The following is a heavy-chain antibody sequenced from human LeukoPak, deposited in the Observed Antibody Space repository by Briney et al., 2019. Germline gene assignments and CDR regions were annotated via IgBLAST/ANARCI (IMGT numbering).Heavy chain of an antibody. D-gene: IGHD4-17*01. J-gene: IGHJ4*02. V-gene: IGHV3-23*01. CDR3: AKAGLRRTYYFDY. Sequence: GALRLSCAASGFTFSSYAMSWVRQAPGKGLEWVSAISGSGGSTYYADSVKGRFTISRDNSKNTLYLQMNGLRAEDTAVYYCAKAGLRRTYYFDYWGQGTLVTVSS. CDR2: ISGSGGST. CDR1: GFTFSSYA.